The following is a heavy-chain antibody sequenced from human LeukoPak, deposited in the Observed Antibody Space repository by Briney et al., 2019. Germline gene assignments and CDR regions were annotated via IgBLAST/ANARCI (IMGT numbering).Heavy chain of an antibody. CDR1: GYTFTSYD. CDR2: MNPNSGNT. Sequence: ASVKVSCKASGYTFTSYDINWVRQATGQGLEWMGWMNPNSGNTGYAQKFQGRVTITRNTSISTAYMELSSLRSEDTAVYYCARAWKGVQLRLSEAFDIWGQGTMVTVSS. D-gene: IGHD5-18*01. CDR3: ARAWKGVQLRLSEAFDI. V-gene: IGHV1-8*03. J-gene: IGHJ3*02.